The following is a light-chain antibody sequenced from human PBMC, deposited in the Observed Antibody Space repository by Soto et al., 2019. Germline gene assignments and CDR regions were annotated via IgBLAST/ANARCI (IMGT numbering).Light chain of an antibody. Sequence: EIDMTHSQATLSVSRLERAGLXYTASQSVSSNLAWYQQKPGQAPRLLIYGASTRATGIPARFSGSGSGTDFTLTISSLEPEDLAVYYCQQRSNWSITFGQGTRLEIK. CDR2: GAS. J-gene: IGKJ5*01. CDR3: QQRSNWSIT. CDR1: QSVSSN. V-gene: IGKV3-15*01.